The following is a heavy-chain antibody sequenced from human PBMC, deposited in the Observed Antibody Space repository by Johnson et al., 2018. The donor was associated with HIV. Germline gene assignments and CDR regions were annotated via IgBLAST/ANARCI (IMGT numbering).Heavy chain of an antibody. CDR3: AKGGSAVAVAFDI. J-gene: IGHJ3*02. D-gene: IGHD6-19*01. V-gene: IGHV3-66*02. CDR1: GFSVSGNY. CDR2: IHGGGSI. Sequence: VQLVESGGGVVQPGRSLRLSCAASGFSVSGNYMTWVRQAPGKGLEWVSVIHGGGSIYYEDSVKGRFTISRDTAKNTLYLQMNSLRAEDTAVYYCAKGGSAVAVAFDIWGQGTMVTVSS.